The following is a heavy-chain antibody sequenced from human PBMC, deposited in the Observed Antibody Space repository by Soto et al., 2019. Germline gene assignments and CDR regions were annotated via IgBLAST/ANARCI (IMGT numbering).Heavy chain of an antibody. CDR3: ARRGGSSSGYYYYAMDV. CDR1: SDSMNSGGYY. J-gene: IGHJ6*02. V-gene: IGHV4-31*03. CDR2: IYPNGDT. D-gene: IGHD6-6*01. Sequence: PSETLSLTCSVSSDSMNSGGYYWSWIRQHPGKGLEWIGYIYPNGDTYYNPSLKSRVTISVDTSKNQFSLNLTSVTAADTAVYYCARRGGSSSGYYYYAMDVWGQGTTVTVSS.